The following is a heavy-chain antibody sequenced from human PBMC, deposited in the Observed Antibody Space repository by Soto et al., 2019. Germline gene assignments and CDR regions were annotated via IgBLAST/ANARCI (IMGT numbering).Heavy chain of an antibody. J-gene: IGHJ6*02. V-gene: IGHV3-11*05. D-gene: IGHD1-1*01. CDR2: IVSSSSYT. CDR1: GFTFSDYY. Sequence: TGGSLRLSCAASGFTFSDYYMSWIRQAPGKGLEWVSYIVSSSSYTNYADPVKGRFTISRDNAKNSLYLQMNSLRAEDTAVYYCARDGTYYYYGMDVWGQGTTVTVSS. CDR3: ARDGTYYYYGMDV.